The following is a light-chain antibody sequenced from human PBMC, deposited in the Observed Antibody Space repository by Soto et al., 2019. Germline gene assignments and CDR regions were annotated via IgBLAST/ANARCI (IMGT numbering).Light chain of an antibody. CDR3: SSYAGSNYV. Sequence: QSALTQPPSASGSPGQSVTISCTGTSSDVGGYNYVSWYQQHPGKAPKLMIYEVSKRPSGVPDRFSGSKSGNTASLTVSGLQAEDEADYYCSSYAGSNYVFGTGTKRHRP. CDR1: SSDVGGYNY. V-gene: IGLV2-8*01. J-gene: IGLJ1*01. CDR2: EVS.